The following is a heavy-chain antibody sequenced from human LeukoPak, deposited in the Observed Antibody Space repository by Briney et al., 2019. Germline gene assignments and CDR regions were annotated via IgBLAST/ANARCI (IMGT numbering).Heavy chain of an antibody. CDR2: IYYSGST. V-gene: IGHV4-59*01. Sequence: PSETLSLTCTVSGGSISSYYWSWIRQPPGKGLEWIGYIYYSGSTNYNHSLKSRVTISVDTSKNQFSLKLSSVTAADTAVYYCARLTGYRIESAFDIWGQGTMVTVSS. CDR1: GGSISSYY. D-gene: IGHD3-9*01. J-gene: IGHJ3*02. CDR3: ARLTGYRIESAFDI.